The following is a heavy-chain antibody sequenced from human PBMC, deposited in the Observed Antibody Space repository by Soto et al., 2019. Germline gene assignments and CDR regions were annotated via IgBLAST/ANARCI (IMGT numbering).Heavy chain of an antibody. Sequence: ASVKVSCEACGDTFTGYYMHWVRQAPGQGLEWMGWINPNSGGTNYAQKFQGWVTMTRDTSISTAYMELSRLRSDDTAVYYCARASSRSYGRSGMDVWGQGTTVTVSS. V-gene: IGHV1-2*04. J-gene: IGHJ6*02. CDR1: GDTFTGYY. D-gene: IGHD3-10*01. CDR3: ARASSRSYGRSGMDV. CDR2: INPNSGGT.